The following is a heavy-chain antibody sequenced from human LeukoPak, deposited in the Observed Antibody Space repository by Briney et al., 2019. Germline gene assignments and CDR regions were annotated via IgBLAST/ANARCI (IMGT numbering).Heavy chain of an antibody. CDR1: GFTFSSYG. V-gene: IGHV3-30*02. CDR3: ARDQVDSRGWVYYFDY. D-gene: IGHD6-19*01. J-gene: IGHJ4*02. Sequence: GGSLRLSCAASGFTFSSYGMHWVRQAPGKGLEWVAFIRYDGSNKYYADSVKGRFTISRDNSKNTLYLQMNSLRAEDTAVYYCARDQVDSRGWVYYFDYWGPGTLVTVSS. CDR2: IRYDGSNK.